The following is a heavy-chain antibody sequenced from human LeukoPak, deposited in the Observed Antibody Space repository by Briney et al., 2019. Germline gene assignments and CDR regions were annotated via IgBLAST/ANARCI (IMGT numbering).Heavy chain of an antibody. D-gene: IGHD3-22*01. CDR2: INPNSGGT. Sequence: ASVKVSCTASGYTFSGYYMHWVRQAPGQGLEWMGRINPNSGGTNYAQKFQGRVTMTRDTSISTAYMELSGLRSDDTAVYYCARTGNSDSSDYWGQGTLVTVSS. J-gene: IGHJ4*02. CDR1: GYTFSGYY. CDR3: ARTGNSDSSDY. V-gene: IGHV1-2*06.